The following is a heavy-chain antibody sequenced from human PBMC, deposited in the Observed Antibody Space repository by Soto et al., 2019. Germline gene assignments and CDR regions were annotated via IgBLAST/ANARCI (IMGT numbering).Heavy chain of an antibody. Sequence: LSLTCTVSGGSISDISYCWGWIRQPPGKGLQWIGCMFYSGATYYNPSLKNRVTLSVDTSNNEFSLKLVSVTAPDTAVCYCARHKSGSDWLDPWGQGTLVTVSS. CDR3: ARHKSGSDWLDP. CDR1: GGSISDISYC. V-gene: IGHV4-39*01. D-gene: IGHD2-15*01. J-gene: IGHJ5*02. CDR2: MFYSGAT.